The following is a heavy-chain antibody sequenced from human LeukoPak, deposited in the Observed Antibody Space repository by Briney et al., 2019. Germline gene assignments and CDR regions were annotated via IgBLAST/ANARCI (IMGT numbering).Heavy chain of an antibody. CDR2: IYYSGST. CDR3: ARLPTVTFFDY. D-gene: IGHD4-17*01. J-gene: IGHJ4*02. Sequence: SETLSLTCTVSGGSISSSSYYWGWIRQPPGKGLEWIGSIYYSGSTYYNPSLKSRVTISVDTSKDQFSLKLSSVTAADTAVYYCARLPTVTFFDYWGQGTLVTVSS. CDR1: GGSISSSSYY. V-gene: IGHV4-39*01.